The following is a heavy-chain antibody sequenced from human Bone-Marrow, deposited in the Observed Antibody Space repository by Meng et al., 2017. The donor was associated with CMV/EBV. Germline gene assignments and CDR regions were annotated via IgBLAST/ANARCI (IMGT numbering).Heavy chain of an antibody. CDR2: ISSSSSTI. Sequence: GGSLRLSCAASGFTFSSYSMNWVRQAPGKGLEWVSYISSSSSTIYYADSVKGRFTISRDNAKNSLYLQMNSLRAEDTAVYYCASRGHPLGTHYFDYWGQGTLVTVSS. J-gene: IGHJ4*02. D-gene: IGHD7-27*01. CDR1: GFTFSSYS. CDR3: ASRGHPLGTHYFDY. V-gene: IGHV3-48*04.